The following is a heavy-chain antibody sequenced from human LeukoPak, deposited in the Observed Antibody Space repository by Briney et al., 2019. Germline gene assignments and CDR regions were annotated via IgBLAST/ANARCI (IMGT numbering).Heavy chain of an antibody. J-gene: IGHJ4*02. CDR2: MYCSGAT. Sequence: SETLSLTCTVSGGSIISYYWSWIRQPPGKGLEWIGYMYCSGATNYNPSLKSRVTMSVDTSMTHFSLQLSSVTVADTAVYYCARSDVLTAYAMALWGQGTLVIVSS. V-gene: IGHV4-59*08. D-gene: IGHD3-9*01. CDR3: ARSDVLTAYAMAL. CDR1: GGSIISYY.